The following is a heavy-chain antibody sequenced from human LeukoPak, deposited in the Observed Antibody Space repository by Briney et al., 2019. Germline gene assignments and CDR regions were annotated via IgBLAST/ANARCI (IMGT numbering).Heavy chain of an antibody. V-gene: IGHV4-34*01. CDR2: INHSGST. CDR1: GGSFSGYY. Sequence: SETLSLTCAVYGGSFSGYYWSWIRQPPGKGLEWIGEINHSGSTNYNPSLKSRVTISVDTSKNQFSLKLSSVTAADTAVYYCARHFASGNVNDYWGQGTLVTVSS. J-gene: IGHJ4*02. CDR3: ARHFASGNVNDY. D-gene: IGHD3-3*02.